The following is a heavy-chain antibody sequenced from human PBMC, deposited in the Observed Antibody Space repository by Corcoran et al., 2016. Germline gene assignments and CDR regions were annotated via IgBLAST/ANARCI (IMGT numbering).Heavy chain of an antibody. CDR2: ITPMFGIA. CDR1: GGTFSRYS. V-gene: IGHV1-69*01. Sequence: QVQLVQSGAEVKKPGSSVKVSCKASGGTFSRYSISWVRQAPGQGLEWRGGITPMFGIANYAQKFQDRVTITADESSSTAHMELSRRRSEDTAVYYCARDGGHGSGTYYAYWGQGTLVTVSS. D-gene: IGHD3-10*01. CDR3: ARDGGHGSGTYYAY. J-gene: IGHJ4*02.